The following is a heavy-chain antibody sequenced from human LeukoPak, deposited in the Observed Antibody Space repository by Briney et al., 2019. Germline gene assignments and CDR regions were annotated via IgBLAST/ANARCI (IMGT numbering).Heavy chain of an antibody. Sequence: GGSLRLSCAGSGFTFSNNWMSWVRQAPGKGLEWVANIKQDGNEKYYVDSVKGRFTISRDNAINSLYLQMNSLRAEDTAVYYCARDWGYGLDCWGQGTPVTVSS. CDR3: ARDWGYGLDC. V-gene: IGHV3-7*01. D-gene: IGHD3-16*01. J-gene: IGHJ4*02. CDR2: IKQDGNEK. CDR1: GFTFSNNW.